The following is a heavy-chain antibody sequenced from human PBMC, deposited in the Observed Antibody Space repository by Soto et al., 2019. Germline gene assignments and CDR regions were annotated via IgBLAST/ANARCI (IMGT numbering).Heavy chain of an antibody. CDR3: ARAPVYSSGPSD. D-gene: IGHD6-19*01. V-gene: IGHV1-69*06. J-gene: IGHJ4*02. CDR1: GGTFSSYA. Sequence: SVKVSCKASGGTFSSYAISWVRQAPGQGLEWMGGIIPIFGTANYAQKFQGRVTITADKSTSTAYMELSSLRSEDTAVYYCARAPVYSSGPSDWGQGTLVTVSS. CDR2: IIPIFGTA.